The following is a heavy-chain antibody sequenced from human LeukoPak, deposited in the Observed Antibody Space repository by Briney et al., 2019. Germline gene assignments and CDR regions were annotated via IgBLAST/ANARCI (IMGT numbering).Heavy chain of an antibody. V-gene: IGHV1-2*02. CDR3: ARDQRGYYDSGSYYPLI. D-gene: IGHD3-10*01. CDR2: INPNSGGT. Sequence: ASVKVSCKASGYRFTGYYIHWARQAPGQGLEWMGWINPNSGGTNYAQKFQGRVTMTRDTSVSTAYMEVSRLRSDDTAVYYCARDQRGYYDSGSYYPLIWGQGTLVTVSS. J-gene: IGHJ4*02. CDR1: GYRFTGYY.